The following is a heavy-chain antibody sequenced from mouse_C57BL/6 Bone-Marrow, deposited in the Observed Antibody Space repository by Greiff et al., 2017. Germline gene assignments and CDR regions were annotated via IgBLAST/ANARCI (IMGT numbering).Heavy chain of an antibody. CDR3: ARGDGYYGFYWYFDV. V-gene: IGHV1-80*01. D-gene: IGHD2-3*01. CDR2: IYPGDGDT. J-gene: IGHJ1*03. Sequence: LQQSGASVKISCKASGYAFSSYWMNWVKQRPGKGLAWIGQIYPGDGDTNYNGKFKGKATLTADKSSSTAYMQLSSLTSEDSAVYCCARGDGYYGFYWYFDVWGTGTTVTVSS. CDR1: GYAFSSYW.